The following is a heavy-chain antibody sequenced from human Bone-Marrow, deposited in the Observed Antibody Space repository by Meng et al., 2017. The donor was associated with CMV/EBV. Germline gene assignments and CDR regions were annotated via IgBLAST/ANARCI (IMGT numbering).Heavy chain of an antibody. CDR2: IYPGDSDT. J-gene: IGHJ5*02. CDR1: GYSFTSYW. D-gene: IGHD6-6*01. CDR3: ARHVSSSVGFDP. Sequence: GGSLRLSYKGSGYSFTSYWIGWVRQMPGKGLEWMGIIYPGDSDTRYSPSFQGQVTISADKSISTAYLQWSSLKASDTAMYYCARHVSSSVGFDPWGQGTLVTVSS. V-gene: IGHV5-51*01.